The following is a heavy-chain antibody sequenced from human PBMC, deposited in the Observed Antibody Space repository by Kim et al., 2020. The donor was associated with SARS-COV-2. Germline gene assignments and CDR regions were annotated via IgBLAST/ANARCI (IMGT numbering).Heavy chain of an antibody. CDR2: N. Sequence: NYDADSVKGRFTISSDNSENTRYLQMNSLGADDTALYYCARDSYGFDLWGRGTLVTVSS. V-gene: IGHV3-33*01. J-gene: IGHJ2*01. CDR3: ARDSYGFDL. D-gene: IGHD3-16*01.